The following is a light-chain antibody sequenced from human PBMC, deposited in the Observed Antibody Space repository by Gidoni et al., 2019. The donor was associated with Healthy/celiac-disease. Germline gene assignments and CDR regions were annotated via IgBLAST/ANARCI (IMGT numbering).Light chain of an antibody. CDR3: QQSDTVMWT. CDR1: RGINNF. CDR2: DTI. Sequence: DIQLTQSPSSLSASVGDRVTITCQASRGINNFLKWFQQKPGQAPKLLIYDTINLFTGVSSRFMGGGSLTLFTLPIDCLQPDDVATYYCQQSDTVMWTFGQGTRVELK. J-gene: IGKJ1*01. V-gene: IGKV1-33*01.